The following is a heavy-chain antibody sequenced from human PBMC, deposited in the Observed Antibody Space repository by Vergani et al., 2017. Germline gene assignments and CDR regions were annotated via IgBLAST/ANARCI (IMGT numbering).Heavy chain of an antibody. D-gene: IGHD4-17*01. CDR3: ARDQLGVTRTTQDESNYYYGMDV. J-gene: IGHJ6*02. Sequence: EVQLVESGGGLVQPGGSLRLSCAASGFTFSSYWMSWVRQAPGKGLEWVANIKQDGSEKYYVDSVKGRFTISRDNAKNSLYLQMNSLRAEDTAVYYCARDQLGVTRTTQDESNYYYGMDVWGQGP. CDR2: IKQDGSEK. CDR1: GFTFSSYW. V-gene: IGHV3-7*03.